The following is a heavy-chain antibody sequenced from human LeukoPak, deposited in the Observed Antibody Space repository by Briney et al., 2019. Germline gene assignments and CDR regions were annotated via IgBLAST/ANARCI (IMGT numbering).Heavy chain of an antibody. Sequence: SETLSLTCAVYGGSFSGYYWSWIRQPPGKGLEWIGEINHSGSTNYNPSLESRVTISVDTSKNQFSLKLSSVTAADTAVYYCARTVPAPRYYYYGMDVWGQGTTVTVSS. J-gene: IGHJ6*02. CDR1: GGSFSGYY. D-gene: IGHD2-2*01. CDR2: INHSGST. CDR3: ARTVPAPRYYYYGMDV. V-gene: IGHV4-34*01.